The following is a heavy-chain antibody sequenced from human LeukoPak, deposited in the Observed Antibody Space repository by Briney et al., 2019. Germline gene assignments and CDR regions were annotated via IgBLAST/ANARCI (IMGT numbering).Heavy chain of an antibody. CDR1: GYTFTSYG. D-gene: IGHD6-6*01. J-gene: IGHJ4*02. CDR2: ISAYNGNT. CDR3: AREAPMSIVPREQLVSAPFLFDY. V-gene: IGHV1-18*01. Sequence: ASVKVSCKASGYTFTSYGISWVRQAPGQGLEWMGWISAYNGNTNYAQKLQGRVTMTTDTSTSTAYMELRSLRSDDTAVYYCAREAPMSIVPREQLVSAPFLFDYWGQGTLVTVSS.